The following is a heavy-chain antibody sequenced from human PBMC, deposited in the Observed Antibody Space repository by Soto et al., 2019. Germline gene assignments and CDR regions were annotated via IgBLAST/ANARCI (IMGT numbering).Heavy chain of an antibody. V-gene: IGHV3-21*01. CDR1: GFTFSSYS. J-gene: IGHJ6*02. CDR2: ISSSSSYI. CDR3: AREGYYDFWSGYYRDGWYYYYYGMDV. D-gene: IGHD3-3*01. Sequence: GGSLRLSCAASGFTFSSYSMNWVRQAPGKGLEWVSSISSSSSYICYADSVKGRFTISRDNAKNSLYLQMNSLRAEDTAVYYCAREGYYDFWSGYYRDGWYYYYYGMDVWGQGTTVTVSS.